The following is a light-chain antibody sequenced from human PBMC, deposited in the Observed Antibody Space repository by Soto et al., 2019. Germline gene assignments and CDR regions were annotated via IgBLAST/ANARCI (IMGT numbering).Light chain of an antibody. CDR1: SSNIGRNY. Sequence: QSVLTQPPSASGTPGQRVTISCSGSSSNIGRNYVYWYQQLPGTAPKLLIYRNNQRPSGVPDRFSGSKSGTSASLAISGLRFEDEADYYCAAWDDSLSGHVVFGGGTKLTVL. CDR2: RNN. J-gene: IGLJ2*01. V-gene: IGLV1-47*01. CDR3: AAWDDSLSGHVV.